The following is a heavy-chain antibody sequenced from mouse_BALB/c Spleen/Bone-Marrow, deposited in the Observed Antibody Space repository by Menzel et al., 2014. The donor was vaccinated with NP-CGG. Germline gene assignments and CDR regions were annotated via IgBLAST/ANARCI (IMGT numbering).Heavy chain of an antibody. J-gene: IGHJ2*01. V-gene: IGHV14-3*02. D-gene: IGHD2-14*01. Sequence: VQLKQSGAELAKPGASVKLSCTASGFNIKDTYMHWVKQRPEQGLEWIGRIDPANGNATYDPKFQGKATITADTSSNTAYLQLSSLTSEDTAVYYCARYRLGTYFDFWGQGTPLTGSP. CDR2: IDPANGNA. CDR1: GFNIKDTY. CDR3: ARYRLGTYFDF.